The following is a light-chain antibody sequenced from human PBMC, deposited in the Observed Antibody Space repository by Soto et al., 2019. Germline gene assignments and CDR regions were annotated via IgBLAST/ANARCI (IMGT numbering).Light chain of an antibody. V-gene: IGLV9-49*01. J-gene: IGLJ1*01. CDR3: GADHGSGSNFVYV. Sequence: QAVLTQPPSASSSLGASVALTCTLSSGYSNDRVDWYQQRPGKGPRFVMRVGTGGIVGSKGDGIPDRFSVLGSGLNRYLTNKNIQEEDESDYHCGADHGSGSNFVYVFGTGTKVTVL. CDR1: SGYSNDR. CDR2: VGTGGIVG.